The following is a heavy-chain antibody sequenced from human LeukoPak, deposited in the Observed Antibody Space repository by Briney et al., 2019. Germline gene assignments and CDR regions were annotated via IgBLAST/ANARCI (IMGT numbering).Heavy chain of an antibody. D-gene: IGHD3-9*01. CDR1: GFTFSNYA. J-gene: IGHJ4*02. CDR3: APDLGGTDWSLDY. CDR2: ISDNGDSA. V-gene: IGHV3-23*01. Sequence: GGSLRLSCVASGFTFSNYAMSWVRQAPGKGLEWVSVISDNGDSAFYGDSVKGRFTMSRDNSKNTLFLQMNSLRAEDTAIYYCAPDLGGTDWSLDYWGQGTLVTVSS.